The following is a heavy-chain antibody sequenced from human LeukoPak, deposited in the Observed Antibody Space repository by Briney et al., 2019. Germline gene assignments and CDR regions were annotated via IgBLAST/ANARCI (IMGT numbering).Heavy chain of an antibody. CDR2: ISGSGGST. CDR3: AKGGWCSSTSCYVGRVY. Sequence: GGSLRLSCAASGFTFSSYAMSWVRQAPGKGLEWVSAISGSGGSTYYADSVKGRFTISRDNSKNTLYLQMNSLRAEDTAVYYCAKGGWCSSTSCYVGRVYWGQGTLVTVSS. J-gene: IGHJ4*02. CDR1: GFTFSSYA. D-gene: IGHD2-2*01. V-gene: IGHV3-23*01.